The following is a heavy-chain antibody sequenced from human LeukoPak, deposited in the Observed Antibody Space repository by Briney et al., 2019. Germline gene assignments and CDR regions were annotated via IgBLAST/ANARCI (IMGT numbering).Heavy chain of an antibody. D-gene: IGHD1-26*01. J-gene: IGHJ3*01. CDR3: AKGYSTTYYAAFDV. CDR2: ISWNSGTI. CDR1: GFTFNGYA. Sequence: GRSLRLSCAASGFTFNGYAMHWVRQAPGKGLEWVSGISWNSGTIGYADSVKGRFTISRDSAKNSLYLQMNSLRAEDTALYYCAKGYSTTYYAAFDVWGQGTMVTVSS. V-gene: IGHV3-9*01.